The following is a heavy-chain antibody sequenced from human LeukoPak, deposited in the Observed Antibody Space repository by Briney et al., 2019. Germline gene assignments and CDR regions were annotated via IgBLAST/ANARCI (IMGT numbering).Heavy chain of an antibody. V-gene: IGHV3-7*01. J-gene: IGHJ6*03. CDR1: GLTFSRYW. Sequence: GGSLRLFCAASGLTFSRYWMTWFRQAPGKGLEWVANIKQDGSEKYYVDSVKGRFTISRDNADRSLYLQMTSLRVEDTAVYFCASRYCTGVNCFAASYMCMDVWGKGTMVTVSS. CDR2: IKQDGSEK. D-gene: IGHD2-8*02. CDR3: ASRYCTGVNCFAASYMCMDV.